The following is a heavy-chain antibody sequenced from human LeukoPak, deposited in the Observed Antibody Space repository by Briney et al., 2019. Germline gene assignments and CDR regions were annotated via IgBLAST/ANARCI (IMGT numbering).Heavy chain of an antibody. Sequence: SQTLSLTCAISGDSVSSNSAAWNWIRQSPSRGLEWLGRTYYRSKWYSNYAVSVKSRITINPDTSKNQFSLQLNSVTPEDTAVYYCAGPRDYGGNQYYFDYWGQGTLVTVSS. D-gene: IGHD4-23*01. CDR1: GDSVSSNSAA. V-gene: IGHV6-1*01. CDR3: AGPRDYGGNQYYFDY. J-gene: IGHJ4*02. CDR2: TYYRSKWYS.